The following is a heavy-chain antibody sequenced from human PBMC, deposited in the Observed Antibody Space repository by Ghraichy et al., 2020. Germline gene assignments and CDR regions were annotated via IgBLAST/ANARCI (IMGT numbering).Heavy chain of an antibody. CDR2: INHSGST. CDR3: ARGALYYDYVWGSYRYTGLLDY. Sequence: SETLSLTCAVYGGSFSGYYWSWIRQPPGKGREWIGEINHSGSTNYNPSLKSRVTISVDTSKNQFSLKLSSVTAADTAVYYCARGALYYDYVWGSYRYTGLLDYWGQGTLVTVSS. V-gene: IGHV4-34*01. D-gene: IGHD3-16*02. J-gene: IGHJ4*02. CDR1: GGSFSGYY.